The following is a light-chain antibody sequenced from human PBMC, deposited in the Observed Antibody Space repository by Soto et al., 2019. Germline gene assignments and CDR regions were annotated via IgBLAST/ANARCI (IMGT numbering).Light chain of an antibody. Sequence: QSALTQPPSASGSPGQSVTISCTGTSSDVGDYNYVSWYQQHPGKAPKLMIYEVSKRPSGVPDRFSGSKSGNTASLTVSGLQAEDAADYSCSSYAGSNNFVVFGGGTKLTVL. V-gene: IGLV2-8*01. CDR3: SSYAGSNNFVV. J-gene: IGLJ2*01. CDR2: EVS. CDR1: SSDVGDYNY.